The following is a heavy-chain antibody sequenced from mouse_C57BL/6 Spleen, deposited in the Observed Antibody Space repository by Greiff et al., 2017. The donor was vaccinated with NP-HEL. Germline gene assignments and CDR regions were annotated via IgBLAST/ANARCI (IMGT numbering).Heavy chain of an antibody. Sequence: VKLMESGAELVKPGASVKISCKASGYAFSSYWMNWVKQRPGKGLEWIGQIYPGDGDTNYNGKFKGKATLTADKSSSTAYMQLSSLTSEDSAVYFCARLAGKAWFAYWGQGTLVTVSA. CDR2: IYPGDGDT. J-gene: IGHJ3*01. CDR3: ARLAGKAWFAY. CDR1: GYAFSSYW. D-gene: IGHD4-1*01. V-gene: IGHV1-80*01.